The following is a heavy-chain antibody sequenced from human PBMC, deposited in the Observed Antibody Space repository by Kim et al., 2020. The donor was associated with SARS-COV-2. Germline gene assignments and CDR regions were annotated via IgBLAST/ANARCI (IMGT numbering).Heavy chain of an antibody. V-gene: IGHV3-23*03. CDR2: IYSGGSST. Sequence: GGSLRLSCAAPGFTFSSYAMSWVRQAPGKGLEWVSVIYSGGSSTYYADSVKGRFTISRDNSKNTLYLQMNSLRAEDTAVYYCAKDQNILTGYYYYGMDVWGQGTTVTVSS. CDR1: GFTFSSYA. D-gene: IGHD3-9*01. J-gene: IGHJ6*02. CDR3: AKDQNILTGYYYYGMDV.